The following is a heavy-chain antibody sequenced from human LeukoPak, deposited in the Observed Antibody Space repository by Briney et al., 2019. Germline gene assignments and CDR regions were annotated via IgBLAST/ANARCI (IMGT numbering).Heavy chain of an antibody. V-gene: IGHV3-11*06. CDR3: ARANIVVVTAIQKSCYFDY. CDR1: GFTFSDYY. J-gene: IGHJ4*02. CDR2: ISSSSSYT. Sequence: GESLRLSCAASGFTFSDYYMSWIRQAPGKGLEWVSYISSSSSYTNYADSVKGRFTISRDNAKNSLYLQMNSLRAEDTAVYYCARANIVVVTAIQKSCYFDYWGQGTLVTVSS. D-gene: IGHD2-21*02.